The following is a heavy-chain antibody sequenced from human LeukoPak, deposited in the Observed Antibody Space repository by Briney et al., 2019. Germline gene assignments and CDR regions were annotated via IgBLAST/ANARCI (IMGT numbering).Heavy chain of an antibody. J-gene: IGHJ4*02. CDR3: AKDGHDIVLMVYAEYYFDY. CDR1: GFTFSSYG. CDR2: IWYDGSNK. V-gene: IGHV3-33*06. D-gene: IGHD2-8*01. Sequence: PGGSLRLSCAASGFTFSSYGMHWVRQAPGKGLEWVAVIWYDGSNKYYADSVKGRFTISRDNSKNTLYLQMNSLRAEDTAVYYCAKDGHDIVLMVYAEYYFDYWGQGTLVTVSS.